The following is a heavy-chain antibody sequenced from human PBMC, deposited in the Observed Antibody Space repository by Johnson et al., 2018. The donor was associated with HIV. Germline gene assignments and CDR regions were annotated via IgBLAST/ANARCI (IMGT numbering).Heavy chain of an antibody. CDR1: GFTVSSTY. V-gene: IGHV3-11*04. J-gene: IGHJ3*02. D-gene: IGHD3-10*01. Sequence: QVQLVESGGGLVQPGGSLRLSCAASGFTVSSTYMSWVRQAPGKGLEWVSYISGSSSTIYYADSVKGRFTISRDNSKNFLYLQMNSLRAGDTAIYYCARRRSYDDAFDIWGRGTMVTVSS. CDR3: ARRRSYDDAFDI. CDR2: ISGSSSTI.